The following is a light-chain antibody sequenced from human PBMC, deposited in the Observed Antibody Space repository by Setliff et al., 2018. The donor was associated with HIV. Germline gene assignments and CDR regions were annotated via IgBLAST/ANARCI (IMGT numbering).Light chain of an antibody. J-gene: IGLJ1*01. CDR1: SSDIGSSNF. Sequence: QSTLTQPASVSGSPGQSITISCTGTSSDIGSSNFVSWYQQHPGKAPKLMIYDVSKRPSGVSNRFSGSKSGNTASLTISGLQAEDEADYYCSSYTGSSTFVFGTGTKVTVL. CDR2: DVS. V-gene: IGLV2-14*03. CDR3: SSYTGSSTFV.